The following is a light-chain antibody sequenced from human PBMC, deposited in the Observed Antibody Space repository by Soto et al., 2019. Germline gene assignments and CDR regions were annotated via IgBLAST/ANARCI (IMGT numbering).Light chain of an antibody. V-gene: IGKV1-5*01. CDR2: DAS. Sequence: DIQMTQSPSSLSASVGDRVTITCRASQRISSHLNWYQQKPGKAPKLLIYDASSLESGVPSRFSGSGSGTEFTLTISSLQPDDFATYYCQQYNTYRTFGQGTKV. CDR1: QRISSH. CDR3: QQYNTYRT. J-gene: IGKJ1*01.